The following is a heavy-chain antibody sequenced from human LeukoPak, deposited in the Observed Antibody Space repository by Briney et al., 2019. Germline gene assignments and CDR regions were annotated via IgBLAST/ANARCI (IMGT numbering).Heavy chain of an antibody. Sequence: ASVKVSCKASGYTFTSYGISWVRQAPGQGLEWVGWISAYNGNTNYAQKLQGRVTMTTDTSTSTAYMELRSLRSDDTAVYYCAIPQRPGYSSSWYLANWGQGTLVTVSS. J-gene: IGHJ4*02. D-gene: IGHD6-13*01. V-gene: IGHV1-18*01. CDR1: GYTFTSYG. CDR3: AIPQRPGYSSSWYLAN. CDR2: ISAYNGNT.